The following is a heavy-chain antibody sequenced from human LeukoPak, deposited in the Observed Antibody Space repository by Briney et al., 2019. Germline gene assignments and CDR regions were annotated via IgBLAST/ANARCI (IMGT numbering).Heavy chain of an antibody. V-gene: IGHV4-59*08. J-gene: IGHJ6*02. Sequence: SETLSLTCTVSGGSISSYYWSWIRQPPGKGLEWIGYIYYSGSTNYNPSLKSRVTISVDTSKNQFSLKLSFVTAADTAVYYCARHPSWGGVPYYYYGMDVWGQGTTVTVSS. D-gene: IGHD2-2*01. CDR2: IYYSGST. CDR3: ARHPSWGGVPYYYYGMDV. CDR1: GGSISSYY.